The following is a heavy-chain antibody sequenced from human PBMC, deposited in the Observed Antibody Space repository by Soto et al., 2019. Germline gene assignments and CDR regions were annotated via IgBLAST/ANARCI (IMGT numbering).Heavy chain of an antibody. V-gene: IGHV4-31*03. CDR2: IYYSGST. CDR3: AREEAATSNNAFDI. CDR1: GGSISSGGYY. Sequence: SETLSLTCTVSGGSISSGGYYWSWIRQHPGKGLEWIGYIYYSGSTYYNPSLKSRVTISVDTSKNQFSLKLSSVTAADTAVYYCAREEAATSNNAFDIWGQGTMVTVSS. D-gene: IGHD2-15*01. J-gene: IGHJ3*02.